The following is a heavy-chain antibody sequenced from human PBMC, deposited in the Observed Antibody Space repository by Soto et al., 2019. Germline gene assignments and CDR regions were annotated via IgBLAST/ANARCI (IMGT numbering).Heavy chain of an antibody. V-gene: IGHV3-30-3*01. J-gene: IGHJ4*02. D-gene: IGHD3-16*01. CDR2: ISYDGSNK. CDR1: GFTFSSYA. Sequence: QVQLVESGGGVVQPGRSLRLSCAASGFTFSSYAMHWVRQAPGKGLEWVAVISYDGSNKYYADSVKGRFTISRDNSKNTLDLQMNSLRAEDTAVYYCARPESGGYWGQGTLVTVSS. CDR3: ARPESGGY.